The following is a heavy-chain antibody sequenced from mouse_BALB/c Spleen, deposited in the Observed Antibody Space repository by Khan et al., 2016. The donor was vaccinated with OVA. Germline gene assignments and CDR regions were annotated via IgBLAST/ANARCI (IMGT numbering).Heavy chain of an antibody. CDR3: GRSATDYYTVDS. D-gene: IGHD1-1*01. J-gene: IGHJ4*01. Sequence: EVQLQESGPELVQPGASVKMSCKTSGYTFTDYVMHWVKQKPGQGLEWIGYIYPYNDDPESTERFRGKATLTLDKSSTTAYMELNSLTSADSAVYYCGRSATDYYTVDSWGQGTSVTVSS. CDR2: IYPYNDDP. CDR1: GYTFTDYV. V-gene: IGHV1S136*01.